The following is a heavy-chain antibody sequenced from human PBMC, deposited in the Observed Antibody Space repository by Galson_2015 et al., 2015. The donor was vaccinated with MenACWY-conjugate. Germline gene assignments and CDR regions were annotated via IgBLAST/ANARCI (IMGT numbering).Heavy chain of an antibody. CDR1: GYSFTSYW. CDR3: ATSLYGSGSYHNEFDY. Sequence: QSGAEVKKPGESLKISCKGSGYSFTSYWIGWVRQMPGKGLEWMGIIYPGDSDTRYSPSFQGQVTISADKSISTAYLQWSSLKASDTAMYYCATSLYGSGSYHNEFDYWGQGTLVTVSS. V-gene: IGHV5-51*01. CDR2: IYPGDSDT. J-gene: IGHJ4*02. D-gene: IGHD3-10*01.